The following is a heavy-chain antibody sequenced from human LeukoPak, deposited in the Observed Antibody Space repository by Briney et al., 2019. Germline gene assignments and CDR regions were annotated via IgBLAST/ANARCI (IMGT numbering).Heavy chain of an antibody. CDR2: IYYSGST. V-gene: IGHV4-39*01. J-gene: IGHJ3*02. CDR3: ASGGNSFFGAFDI. CDR1: GGSISSGSYY. Sequence: SETLSLTCTASGGSISSGSYYWGWIRQPPGKRLEWIGSIYYSGSTYYNPSLKSRVTISVDTSKNQFSLKLSSVTAADTAVYYCASGGNSFFGAFDIWGQGTMVTVSS. D-gene: IGHD4-23*01.